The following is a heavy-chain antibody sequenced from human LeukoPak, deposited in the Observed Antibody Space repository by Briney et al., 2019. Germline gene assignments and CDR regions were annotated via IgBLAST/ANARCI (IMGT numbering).Heavy chain of an antibody. J-gene: IGHJ3*02. V-gene: IGHV3-30-3*01. CDR3: ARDQGYSSSWYWAFDI. D-gene: IGHD6-13*01. CDR2: ISYDGSNK. Sequence: GGSLRLSCAASGFTFSSYAMHWVRQAPGKGLEWVAVISYDGSNKYYADSVKGRFTISRDNSKNTLYLQMNSLRAEDTAVYYCARDQGYSSSWYWAFDIWGQGTMVTVSS. CDR1: GFTFSSYA.